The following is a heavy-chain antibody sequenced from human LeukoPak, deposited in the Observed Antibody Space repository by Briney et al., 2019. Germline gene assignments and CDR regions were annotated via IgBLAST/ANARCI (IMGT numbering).Heavy chain of an antibody. Sequence: GASVKVSCKASGYTFTGYYMHWVRQAPGQGLEWMGWINPNSGGTNYAQKFQGRVTMTRDTSISTAYMELSRLRSDDTAVYYCARVGVTWYNWNYRNWFDPWGQGTLVTVSS. CDR1: GYTFTGYY. CDR2: INPNSGGT. J-gene: IGHJ5*02. D-gene: IGHD1-7*01. V-gene: IGHV1-2*02. CDR3: ARVGVTWYNWNYRNWFDP.